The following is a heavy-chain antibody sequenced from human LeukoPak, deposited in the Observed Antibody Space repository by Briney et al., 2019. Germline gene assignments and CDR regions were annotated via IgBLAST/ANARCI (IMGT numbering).Heavy chain of an antibody. V-gene: IGHV3-23*01. Sequence: GGSLRLSCAASGFTFINYAMTWVRQAPGKGLEWVSAISGSGDSTYYADSVKGRFTISRDNSRNTLYLQVNSLRAEDTAVYYCAKGGKWDVTPFDYWGQGTLVTVSS. CDR3: AKGGKWDVTPFDY. CDR1: GFTFINYA. J-gene: IGHJ4*02. D-gene: IGHD1-26*01. CDR2: ISGSGDST.